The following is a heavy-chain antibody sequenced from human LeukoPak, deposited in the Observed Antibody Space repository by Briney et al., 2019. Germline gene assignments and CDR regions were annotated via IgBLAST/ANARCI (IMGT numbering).Heavy chain of an antibody. CDR3: AEDYGDY. D-gene: IGHD4-17*01. J-gene: IGHJ4*02. Sequence: GGSLRLSCVASGFTFSNYAMSWVRQAPGKGLEWVSSISSSSSYIYYADSVKGRFTISRDNAKNSLYLQMNSLRAEDTAVYYCAEDYGDYSGQGTLVTVSS. V-gene: IGHV3-21*01. CDR2: ISSSSSYI. CDR1: GFTFSNYA.